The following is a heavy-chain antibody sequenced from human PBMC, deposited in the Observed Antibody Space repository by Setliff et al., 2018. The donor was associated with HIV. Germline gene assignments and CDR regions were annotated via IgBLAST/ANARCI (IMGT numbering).Heavy chain of an antibody. J-gene: IGHJ3*02. CDR1: GVSIVSGGFY. CDR3: ARDLHANYHVVDI. CDR2: VYYTGKT. V-gene: IGHV4-31*03. Sequence: SCSVSGVSIVSGGFYFSWIRHHPGKGLEWIGTVYYTGKTYYNPSLQSRLTMSADTSKNQLYLKINSVTAADTAVYFCARDLHANYHVVDIWGPGTMVT. D-gene: IGHD2-15*01.